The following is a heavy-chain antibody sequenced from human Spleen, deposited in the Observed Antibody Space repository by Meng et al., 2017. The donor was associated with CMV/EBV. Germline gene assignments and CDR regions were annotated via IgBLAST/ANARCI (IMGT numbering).Heavy chain of an antibody. V-gene: IGHV3-20*04. J-gene: IGHJ3*02. CDR1: GFTFDDYG. Sequence: GGSLRLSCAASGFTFDDYGMSWVRQAPGKGLEWVSGINWNGGSTGYADSVKGRFTISRDNAKNSLYLQMNSLRAEDTAFYYCAEVGATSDAFDIWGQGTMVTVSS. D-gene: IGHD1-26*01. CDR3: AEVGATSDAFDI. CDR2: INWNGGST.